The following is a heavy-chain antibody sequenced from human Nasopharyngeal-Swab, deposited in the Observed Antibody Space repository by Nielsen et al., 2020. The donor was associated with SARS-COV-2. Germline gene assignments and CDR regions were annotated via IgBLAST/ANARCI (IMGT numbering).Heavy chain of an antibody. J-gene: IGHJ6*03. CDR2: INAYNGNT. V-gene: IGHV1-18*04. D-gene: IGHD3-3*01. CDR3: ARTSYDFWSGYWADYYYMDV. CDR1: GYTFTSYG. Sequence: ASVKVSCKASGYTFTSYGISWVRQAPGQGLEWMGWINAYNGNTNYAQKLQGRVTMTTDTSTSTAYMELRSLRSDDTAVYYCARTSYDFWSGYWADYYYMDVWGKGTTVTVSS.